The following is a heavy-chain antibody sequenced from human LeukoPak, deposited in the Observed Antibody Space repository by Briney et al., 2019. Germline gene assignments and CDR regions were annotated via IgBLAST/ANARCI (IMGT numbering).Heavy chain of an antibody. J-gene: IGHJ5*02. D-gene: IGHD3-16*01. CDR1: GYIFSNYW. Sequence: GESLKISCMGSGYIFSNYWIAWVRQMPGKGLECMGTIYPGDSGTRYSPSFQGQVTMSVDKSINTAYLQWSSLKASDTAIYFCARRYLGEFDWYAPWGQGTLVTVSS. CDR3: ARRYLGEFDWYAP. CDR2: IYPGDSGT. V-gene: IGHV5-51*01.